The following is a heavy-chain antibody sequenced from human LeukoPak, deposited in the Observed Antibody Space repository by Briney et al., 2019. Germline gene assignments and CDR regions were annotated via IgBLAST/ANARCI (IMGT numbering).Heavy chain of an antibody. V-gene: IGHV3-30*02. CDR2: IAYDGNNI. D-gene: IGHD3-3*01. CDR3: ARDRTHDFWSGYFFDY. J-gene: IGHJ4*02. CDR1: GFSFRSSA. Sequence: GGSLRLSCAASGFSFRSSAMHWVRQAPGKGLQWMAFIAYDGNNIHYADSVKGRFTISRDNSKSTVYLQMTSLRAEDTAVYYCARDRTHDFWSGYFFDYWGQGALVTVSS.